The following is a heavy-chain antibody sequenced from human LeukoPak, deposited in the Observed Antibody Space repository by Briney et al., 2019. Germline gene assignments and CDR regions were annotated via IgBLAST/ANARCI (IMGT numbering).Heavy chain of an antibody. CDR1: GYPFTSYN. Sequence: ASVTVPCKASGYPFTSYNVNWVRQATGQGLEWMGWMNTNSGNTGYSQNFQGRVTMTRDTSISTAYMELSSLMSEDTAVYYCARGLPKAVFGMVIEDWGQGTLVTVSS. D-gene: IGHD3-3*01. CDR2: MNTNSGNT. J-gene: IGHJ1*01. V-gene: IGHV1-8*01. CDR3: ARGLPKAVFGMVIED.